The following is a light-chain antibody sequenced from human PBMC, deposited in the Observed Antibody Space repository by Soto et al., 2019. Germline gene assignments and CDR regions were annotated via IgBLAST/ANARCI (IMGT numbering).Light chain of an antibody. Sequence: QSVLTQPASVSGSPGQSITISCTGTSSDVGSYNLVSWYQQHPGKAPKLLIFEVSKRPSGVSNRFSGSKSGNTASLTISGLQADDEADYSCCSHAPIATYVFGTGTKVTVL. V-gene: IGLV2-23*02. CDR2: EVS. CDR1: SSDVGSYNL. J-gene: IGLJ1*01. CDR3: CSHAPIATYV.